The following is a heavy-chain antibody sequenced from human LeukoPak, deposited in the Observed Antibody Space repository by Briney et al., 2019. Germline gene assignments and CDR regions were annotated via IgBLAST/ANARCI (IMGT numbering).Heavy chain of an antibody. CDR3: AKDLGDFWSGYPFYYGMDV. D-gene: IGHD3-3*01. V-gene: IGHV3-9*01. CDR2: ISWNSGSI. CDR1: GFTFDDYA. Sequence: SLRLSCAASGFTFDDYAMHWVRQAPGKGLEWVSGISWNSGSIGYADSVKGRFTISRDNAKNSLYLQMSSLRAEDTALYYCAKDLGDFWSGYPFYYGMDVWGQGTTVTVSS. J-gene: IGHJ6*02.